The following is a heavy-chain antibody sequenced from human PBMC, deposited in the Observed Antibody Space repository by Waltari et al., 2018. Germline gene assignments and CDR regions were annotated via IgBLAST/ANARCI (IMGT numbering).Heavy chain of an antibody. Sequence: EVQLVESGGGLVQPGRSLRLSCAASGFTFGDYAMHWVRQAPGKGLEWVSGISWNSNSIAYADSVRGRSTISRDNAKNSLYLQMNSLRAEDTALYYCAKDVAGYYYYGMDGWGQGTTVTVSS. CDR1: GFTFGDYA. D-gene: IGHD5-12*01. V-gene: IGHV3-9*01. CDR3: AKDVAGYYYYGMDG. CDR2: ISWNSNSI. J-gene: IGHJ6*02.